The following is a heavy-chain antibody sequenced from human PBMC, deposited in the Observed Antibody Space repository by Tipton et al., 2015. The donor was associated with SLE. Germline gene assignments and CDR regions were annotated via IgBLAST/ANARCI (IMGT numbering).Heavy chain of an antibody. CDR2: IYDTGST. Sequence: TLSLTCTVSGDSFSSYFWSWIRHSPGQGQGWIWDIYDTGSTNYNPSLQSRVTISIDTSTKQFSLTLTSVTAAAAAVYYYGKGGGFVGEPYVQHWGQGALVTV. V-gene: IGHV4-59*12. J-gene: IGHJ1*01. D-gene: IGHD3-16*01. CDR1: GDSFSSYF. CDR3: GKGGGFVGEPYVQH.